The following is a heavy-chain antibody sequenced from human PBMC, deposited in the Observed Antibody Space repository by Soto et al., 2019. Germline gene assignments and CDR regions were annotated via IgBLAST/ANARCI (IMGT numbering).Heavy chain of an antibody. CDR1: GGSISSGPYY. V-gene: IGHV4-39*07. CDR3: ARGRFYFYSNGHDTHDVFDV. CDR2: INHSGNT. D-gene: IGHD3-22*01. J-gene: IGHJ3*01. Sequence: PSETLSLTCTVSGGSISSGPYYWSWIRQPPGKGLEWIGEINHSGNTNYNPSLNSRVTISVDTSKNQFSLNLNSPTAADSAVYYCARGRFYFYSNGHDTHDVFDVWGQGTMVTV.